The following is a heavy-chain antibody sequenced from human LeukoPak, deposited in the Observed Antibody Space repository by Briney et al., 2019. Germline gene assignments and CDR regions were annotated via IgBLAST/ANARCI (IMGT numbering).Heavy chain of an antibody. CDR3: ARVPLAYGDYPFDY. CDR1: GYSISSGYY. CDR2: IYHSGST. V-gene: IGHV4-38-2*02. Sequence: SETLSLTCTVSGYSISSGYYWGWIRQPPGKGLEWIGSIYHSGSTYYNPSLKSRVTISVDTSKNQFSLKLSSVTAADTAVYYCARVPLAYGDYPFDYWGQGTLVTVSS. J-gene: IGHJ4*02. D-gene: IGHD4-17*01.